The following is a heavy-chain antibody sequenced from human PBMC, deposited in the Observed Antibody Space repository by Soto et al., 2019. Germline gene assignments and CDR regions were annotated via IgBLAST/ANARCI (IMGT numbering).Heavy chain of an antibody. V-gene: IGHV3-74*01. CDR3: ARDRPVEMATTRAFDY. J-gene: IGHJ4*02. D-gene: IGHD1-1*01. CDR2: INSDGSST. CDR1: GFTFSSYW. Sequence: GGSLRLSCAASGFTFSSYWMHWVRQAPGKGLVWVSHINSDGSSTSYADSVKGRFTISRDNAKNTLYLQMNSLRAEDTAVYYCARDRPVEMATTRAFDYWGQGTLVTVSS.